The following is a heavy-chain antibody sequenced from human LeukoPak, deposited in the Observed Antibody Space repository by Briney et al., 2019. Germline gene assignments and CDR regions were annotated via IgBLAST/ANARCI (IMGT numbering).Heavy chain of an antibody. CDR2: IYPGNSDT. J-gene: IGHJ3*02. D-gene: IGHD3-10*01. CDR1: GYSFTNYW. V-gene: IGHV5-51*01. CDR3: ARHDNGGMVRGVIPADAPDI. Sequence: GESLKISCKGSGYSFTNYWIGWVRQMPGKGLEWMGIIYPGNSDTRYSPSFQGQVTISADKSISTAYLQWSSLKASDTAMYYCARHDNGGMVRGVIPADAPDIWGQGTMVTVSS.